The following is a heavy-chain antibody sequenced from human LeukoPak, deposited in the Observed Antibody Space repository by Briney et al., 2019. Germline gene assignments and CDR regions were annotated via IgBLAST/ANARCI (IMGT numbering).Heavy chain of an antibody. CDR1: GFTVSSNY. CDR2: IYSGGST. V-gene: IGHV3-53*01. J-gene: IGHJ4*02. CDR3: ARGRGSSSWYEY. Sequence: PGGSLRLSCAASGFTVSSNYMSWVRQAPGKGLEWVSGIYSGGSTYYADSVKGRFTISRDNSKNTLYLQMNSLRAEDTDVYYCARGRGSSSWYEYWGQGTLVTLPS. D-gene: IGHD6-13*01.